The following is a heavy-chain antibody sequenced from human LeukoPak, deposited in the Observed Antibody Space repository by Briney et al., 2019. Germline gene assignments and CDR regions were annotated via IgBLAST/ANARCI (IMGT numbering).Heavy chain of an antibody. Sequence: PGGSLRLSCAASGFIFDEYAMHWVRQPPGKGLEWVSGITGNSGTIGYADSVKGRFTISRDNAKNSLYLQMNSLGAEDTALYYCAKGDRGHSVPDYWGQGTLVTVSS. J-gene: IGHJ4*02. CDR3: AKGDRGHSVPDY. V-gene: IGHV3-9*01. CDR2: ITGNSGTI. D-gene: IGHD2-21*02. CDR1: GFIFDEYA.